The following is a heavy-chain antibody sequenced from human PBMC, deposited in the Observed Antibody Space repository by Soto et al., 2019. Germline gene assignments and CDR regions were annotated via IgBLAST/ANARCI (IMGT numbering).Heavy chain of an antibody. Sequence: ASVKVSCKASGYTFTSYDINWVRQATGRGLEWMGWMNPNSGNTGYAQKFQGRVTMTRNTSISTAYMELSSLRSEDTAVYYCARGVGWPSIAARREYFDYMDVWGKGTTVTVSS. CDR2: MNPNSGNT. J-gene: IGHJ6*03. CDR1: GYTFTSYD. D-gene: IGHD6-6*01. CDR3: ARGVGWPSIAARREYFDYMDV. V-gene: IGHV1-8*01.